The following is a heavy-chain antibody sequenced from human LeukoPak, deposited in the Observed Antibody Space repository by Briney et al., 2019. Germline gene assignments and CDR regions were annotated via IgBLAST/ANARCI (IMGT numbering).Heavy chain of an antibody. CDR3: ARDFFNYYGSGSYSIHGMDV. Sequence: PSETLSLTCTVSDGSITGYYWSWIRQPPGKGLEWIGRIYTSGSTNYNPSLKSRITMSVDTSKNQFSLKLSSLTAADTAVYYCARDFFNYYGSGSYSIHGMDVWGQGITVIVSS. J-gene: IGHJ6*02. V-gene: IGHV4-4*07. D-gene: IGHD3-10*01. CDR1: DGSITGYY. CDR2: IYTSGST.